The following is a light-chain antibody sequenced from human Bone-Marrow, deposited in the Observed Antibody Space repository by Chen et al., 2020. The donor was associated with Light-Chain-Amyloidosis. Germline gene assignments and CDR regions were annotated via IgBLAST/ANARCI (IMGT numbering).Light chain of an antibody. V-gene: IGKV4-1*01. Sequence: DIVMTQSPVSLAVSLGERATINCKSSPSGYGSDNRNYLAWYQQKPGQPLKVLFYWASTRESGVPDRFSCSGSGTDFTLTISSLQAEDVAVYYCQQYFSLPITFGQGTRLEIK. CDR1: PSGYGSDNRNY. CDR2: WAS. J-gene: IGKJ5*01. CDR3: QQYFSLPIT.